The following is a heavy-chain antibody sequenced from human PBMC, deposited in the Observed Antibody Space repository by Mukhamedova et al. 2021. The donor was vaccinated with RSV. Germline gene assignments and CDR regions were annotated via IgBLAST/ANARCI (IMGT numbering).Heavy chain of an antibody. CDR2: IYYSGTT. CDR1: GYY. Sequence: GYYWAWIRQPPGKGLEWIGYIYYSGTTNYKPSLTRRVTISLDTSKNLFSLNLLSVTAADTAVYYCARGYCTGGSCTLNYFDDWGQ. D-gene: IGHD2-15*01. J-gene: IGHJ4*02. V-gene: IGHV4-61*08. CDR3: ARGYCTGGSCTLNYFDD.